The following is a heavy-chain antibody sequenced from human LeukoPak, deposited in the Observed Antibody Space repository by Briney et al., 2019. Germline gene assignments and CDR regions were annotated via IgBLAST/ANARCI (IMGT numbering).Heavy chain of an antibody. D-gene: IGHD3-22*01. J-gene: IGHJ4*02. Sequence: GRSLRLSCAASGFSFSSYAMHWVRQAPGKGLEWVAIITYDGSSKYYADSVEGRFTISRDQSKNTLYLQMNSLRPEDTAIYYCAREKRCGYYPGYWGQGTLVTVSS. CDR1: GFSFSSYA. CDR2: ITYDGSSK. V-gene: IGHV3-30-3*01. CDR3: AREKRCGYYPGY.